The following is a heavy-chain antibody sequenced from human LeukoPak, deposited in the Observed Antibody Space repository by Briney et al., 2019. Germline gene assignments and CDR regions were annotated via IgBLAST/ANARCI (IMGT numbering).Heavy chain of an antibody. CDR1: GFTFSSYW. J-gene: IGHJ6*03. D-gene: IGHD3-10*01. Sequence: GGSLRLSCAASGFTFSSYWMHWVRQAPGKGLVWVSRINSDGSSTSYADSVKGRFTISRDNSKNTLYLQMNSLRAEDTAVYYCAKGGGSYSDYYYMDVWGKGTTVTVSS. V-gene: IGHV3-74*01. CDR2: INSDGSST. CDR3: AKGGGSYSDYYYMDV.